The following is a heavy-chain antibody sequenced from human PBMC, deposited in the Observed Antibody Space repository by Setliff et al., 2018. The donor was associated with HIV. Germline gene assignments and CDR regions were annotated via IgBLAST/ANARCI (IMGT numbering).Heavy chain of an antibody. CDR3: TRDRSDFHYHGMDV. Sequence: SETLSLTCTLSGGSISSGAYYWTRIRQHPGKGLEWIGYIYYSGSTYCNPSLKSRLTISLDTSSNQFSLRLSSVTAADTAVYYCTRDRSDFHYHGMDVWGQGTTVTVSS. CDR2: IYYSGST. CDR1: GGSISSGAYY. V-gene: IGHV4-31*03. J-gene: IGHJ6*02. D-gene: IGHD2-21*02.